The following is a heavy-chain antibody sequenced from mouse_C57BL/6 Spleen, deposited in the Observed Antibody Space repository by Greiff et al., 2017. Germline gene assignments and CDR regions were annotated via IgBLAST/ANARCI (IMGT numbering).Heavy chain of an antibody. V-gene: IGHV1-64*01. Sequence: QVQLQQPGAELVKPGASVKLSCKASGYTFTSYWMHWVKQRPGQGLEWIGMIHPNSGSTNYNEKFKSKATLTVDNSSSTAYMHLSSLTSEDSAVYYCARGDDYDYAMDDWDQGTSVTVSS. CDR1: GYTFTSYW. CDR3: ARGDDYDYAMDD. CDR2: IHPNSGST. J-gene: IGHJ4*01. D-gene: IGHD2-4*01.